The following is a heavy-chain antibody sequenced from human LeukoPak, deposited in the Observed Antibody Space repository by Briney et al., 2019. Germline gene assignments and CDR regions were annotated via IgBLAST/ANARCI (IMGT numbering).Heavy chain of an antibody. CDR1: GFTFTNFA. V-gene: IGHV3-23*01. CDR2: ISASGRST. CDR3: AKSRSGYYRFDS. J-gene: IGHJ4*02. D-gene: IGHD3-22*01. Sequence: GGSLRLSCAASGFTFTNFAMSWVRQAPGKGLEWVSVISASGRSTYYADSVRGRFTISRDTSKNTLYLQMSSLRAEDTALYYCAKSRSGYYRFDSWGQGNLVIVSS.